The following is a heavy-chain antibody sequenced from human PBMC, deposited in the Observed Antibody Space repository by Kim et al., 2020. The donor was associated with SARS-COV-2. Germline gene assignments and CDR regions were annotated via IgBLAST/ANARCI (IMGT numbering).Heavy chain of an antibody. CDR1: GYTFTSYY. J-gene: IGHJ4*02. CDR3: ARDHVDTAMVTAAVAGD. Sequence: ASVKVSCKASGYTFTSYYMHWVRQAPGQGLEWMGIINPSGGSTSYAQKFQGRVTMTRDTSTSTVYMELSSLRSEDTAVYYCARDHVDTAMVTAAVAGDWGQGTLVTVSS. CDR2: INPSGGST. D-gene: IGHD5-18*01. V-gene: IGHV1-46*01.